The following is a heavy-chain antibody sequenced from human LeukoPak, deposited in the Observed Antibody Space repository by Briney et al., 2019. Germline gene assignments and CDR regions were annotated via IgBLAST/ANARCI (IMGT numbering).Heavy chain of an antibody. D-gene: IGHD1-26*01. Sequence: PSETLSLTCTVSGGSISSYYWSWIRQPPGKGLEWIGDIYYSGSSNYNPSLKSRVTISVDTSKNQFSLKLNSVTAADTAVYYCARHFRREVLIGSAFDIWGQGTMVTVSS. CDR3: ARHFRREVLIGSAFDI. CDR1: GGSISSYY. CDR2: IYYSGSS. J-gene: IGHJ3*02. V-gene: IGHV4-59*08.